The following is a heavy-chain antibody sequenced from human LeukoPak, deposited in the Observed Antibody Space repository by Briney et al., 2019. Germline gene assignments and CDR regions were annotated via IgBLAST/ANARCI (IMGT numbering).Heavy chain of an antibody. J-gene: IGHJ3*02. D-gene: IGHD3-22*01. V-gene: IGHV1-8*03. CDR2: MNPNSGNT. Sequence: ASVEVSCKASGYTFTSYDINWVRQATGQGVEWMGWMNPNSGNTGYAQKFQGRVTITMNTSISTAYMELSSLRSEDTAVYFCARGHAPHMDYATSGPPFEGAFDIWGQGTMVTVSS. CDR1: GYTFTSYD. CDR3: ARGHAPHMDYATSGPPFEGAFDI.